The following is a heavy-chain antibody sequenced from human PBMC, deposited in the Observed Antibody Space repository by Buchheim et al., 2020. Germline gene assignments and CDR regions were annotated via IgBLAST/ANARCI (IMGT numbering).Heavy chain of an antibody. CDR1: GFTFSSYA. J-gene: IGHJ4*02. D-gene: IGHD2-2*01. CDR3: AKDSPSLLGYCSSTSCFAFGN. CDR2: ISGSGGST. V-gene: IGHV3-23*01. Sequence: EVQLLESGGGLVQPGGSLRLSCAASGFTFSSYAMSWVRQAPGKGLEWVSAISGSGGSTYYADSVKGRFTISRDNSKNTLYLQMNSLRAEDTAVYYCAKDSPSLLGYCSSTSCFAFGNWGQGTL.